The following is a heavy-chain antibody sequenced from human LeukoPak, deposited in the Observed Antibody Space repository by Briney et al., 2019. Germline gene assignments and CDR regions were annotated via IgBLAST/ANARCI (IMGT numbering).Heavy chain of an antibody. CDR2: IYYSGST. V-gene: IGHV4-39*07. Sequence: SETLSLTCTVSGGSISSGGYYWSWICQPPGKGLEWIGSIYYSGSTYYNPSLKSRVTISVDTSKNQFSLKLSSVTAADTAVYYCARGSRTAIIVRPFYWGQGTLVTVSS. J-gene: IGHJ4*02. CDR3: ARGSRTAIIVRPFY. CDR1: GGSISSGGYY. D-gene: IGHD5-18*01.